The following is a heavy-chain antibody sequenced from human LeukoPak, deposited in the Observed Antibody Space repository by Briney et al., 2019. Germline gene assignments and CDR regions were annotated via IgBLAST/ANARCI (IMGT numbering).Heavy chain of an antibody. CDR3: ARELRLIAVAGPTAGNY. CDR1: GYTFTGYY. V-gene: IGHV1-2*02. CDR2: INPNSGGT. J-gene: IGHJ4*02. Sequence: ASVKVSCKASGYTFTGYYMHWVRQAPGQGLEWMGWINPNSGGTNYAQKFQGRVTMTRDTSISTAYMELSRLRSDDTAVHYCARELRLIAVAGPTAGNYWGQGTLVTVSS. D-gene: IGHD6-19*01.